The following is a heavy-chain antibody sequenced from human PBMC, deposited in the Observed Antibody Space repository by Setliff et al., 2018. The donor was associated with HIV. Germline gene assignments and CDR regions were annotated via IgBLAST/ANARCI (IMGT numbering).Heavy chain of an antibody. CDR3: ARPTNIDTLYYGSQTFYMYYYGLDV. D-gene: IGHD1-26*01. J-gene: IGHJ6*02. V-gene: IGHV3-48*01. Sequence: GGSLRLSCAASGFTFSTYAMNWVRQTSGKGLEWVAYVSRDSNNIYYADSVKGRFTISRDNARNSLYLQMSSLTAEDTAVYFCARPTNIDTLYYGSQTFYMYYYGLDVWGQGTTVTVSS. CDR1: GFTFSTYA. CDR2: VSRDSNNI.